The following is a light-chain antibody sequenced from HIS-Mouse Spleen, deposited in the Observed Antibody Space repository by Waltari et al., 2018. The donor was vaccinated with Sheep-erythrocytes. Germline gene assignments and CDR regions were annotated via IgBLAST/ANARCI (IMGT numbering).Light chain of an antibody. CDR2: QDS. Sequence: SYELTQPPSVSVSPGQTASITCSGDKLGDKYACWYQQKPGQSPVLVIYQDSKRPSGIPERVSGSNAGNTATLTISGTQAEDDADYYCCSYAGSYNHVFATGTKVTVL. V-gene: IGLV3-1*01. CDR1: KLGDKY. J-gene: IGLJ1*01. CDR3: CSYAGSYNHV.